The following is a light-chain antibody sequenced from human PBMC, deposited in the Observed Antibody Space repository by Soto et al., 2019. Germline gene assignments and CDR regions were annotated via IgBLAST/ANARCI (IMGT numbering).Light chain of an antibody. CDR3: QQANSFPIT. V-gene: IGKV3D-15*01. J-gene: IGKJ5*01. CDR2: GVY. Sequence: EIVMTQSPATLSVSPGERATLSCMASHNIISNLSWYQQKPGQPPRLLMYGVYTRAPGTPARFSGSGSGTDFTLTISSLQPEDFATYYCQQANSFPITFGQGTRLEIK. CDR1: HNIISN.